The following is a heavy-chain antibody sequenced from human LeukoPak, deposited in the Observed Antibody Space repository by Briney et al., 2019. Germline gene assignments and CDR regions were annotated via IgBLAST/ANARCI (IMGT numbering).Heavy chain of an antibody. V-gene: IGHV1-3*01. J-gene: IGHJ6*02. D-gene: IGHD2-15*01. CDR1: GYTFTNYA. CDR3: ARERWHCRVNCYSVYYHALDV. CDR2: INPGNGDT. Sequence: ASVKVSCKGSGYTFTNYAVHWVRQAPGQRLEWLGWINPGNGDTKYSQNFQGRVTVTSDTSAATVYVELNSLTSEDTAVYYCARERWHCRVNCYSVYYHALDVWGQGTTVTVSS.